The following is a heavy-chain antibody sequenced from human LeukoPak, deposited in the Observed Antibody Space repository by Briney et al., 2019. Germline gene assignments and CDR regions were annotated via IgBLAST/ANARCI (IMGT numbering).Heavy chain of an antibody. J-gene: IGHJ4*02. D-gene: IGHD3-10*01. V-gene: IGHV1-46*01. CDR2: INPSGGGT. CDR3: AREGSGSLPHLDH. CDR1: GYTFTSHY. Sequence: ASVKVSCKASGYTFTSHYMQWVRLAPGQGLEWMGIINPSGGGTRFAQKFQGRVTMTRDTSTSTVYMELSSLRSEDTAVYYCAREGSGSLPHLDHWGQGTLVTVSS.